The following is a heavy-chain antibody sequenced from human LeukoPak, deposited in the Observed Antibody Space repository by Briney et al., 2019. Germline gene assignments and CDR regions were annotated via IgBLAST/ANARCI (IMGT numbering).Heavy chain of an antibody. D-gene: IGHD6-13*01. J-gene: IGHJ1*01. CDR3: ASGFSSSWYPEYFQH. CDR2: IYSGGST. V-gene: IGHV3-53*01. CDR1: GFTVSSNY. Sequence: GGSLRLSCAASGFTVSSNYMSWVRQAPGKGLEWVSVIYSGGSTYYADSVKGRFTISRDNSKNTLYLQMNTLRAEDTAVYYCASGFSSSWYPEYFQHWGQGTLVTVSS.